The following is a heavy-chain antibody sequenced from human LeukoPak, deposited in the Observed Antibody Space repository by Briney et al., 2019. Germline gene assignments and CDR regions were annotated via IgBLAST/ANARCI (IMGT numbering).Heavy chain of an antibody. D-gene: IGHD6-13*01. CDR2: IKQDGSAK. Sequence: HSGGSLRLSCAASGFTFSSHWMSWVRQAPGKGLEWVANIKQDGSAKYYVDSVKGRFTISRDNAKNSLYLQMGSLRAEDTAVYYCARGELYSSSWHDAFDIWGQGTMVTVSS. CDR1: GFTFSSHW. CDR3: ARGELYSSSWHDAFDI. J-gene: IGHJ3*02. V-gene: IGHV3-7*01.